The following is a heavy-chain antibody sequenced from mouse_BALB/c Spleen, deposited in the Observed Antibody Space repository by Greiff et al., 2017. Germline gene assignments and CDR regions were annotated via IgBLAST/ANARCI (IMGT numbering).Heavy chain of an antibody. D-gene: IGHD1-1*01. J-gene: IGHJ1*01. Sequence: EVKLVESGGGLVQPGGSMKLSCVASGFTFSSYWMSWVRQSPEKGLEWVAEIRLKSDNYATHYAESVKGKFTISRDDSKSRLYLQMNSLRAEDTGIYYCTYYYGSSYWYFDVWGAGTTVTVSS. CDR1: GFTFSSYW. CDR3: TYYYGSSYWYFDV. CDR2: IRLKSDNYAT. V-gene: IGHV6-6*02.